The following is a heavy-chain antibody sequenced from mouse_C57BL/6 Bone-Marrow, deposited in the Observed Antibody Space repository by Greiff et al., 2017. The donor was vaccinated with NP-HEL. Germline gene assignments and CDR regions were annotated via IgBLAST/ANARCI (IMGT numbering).Heavy chain of an antibody. CDR3: ASSYYYAFY. V-gene: IGHV3-6*01. CDR1: GYSITSGYY. CDR2: ISYDGSN. J-gene: IGHJ2*01. Sequence: EVKLMESGPGLVKPSQSLSLTCSVTGYSITSGYYWNWIRQFPGNKLEWMGYISYDGSNNYIPSLKNRISITRDTSKHQFFLKLNSVTTEDTATYYCASSYYYAFYWGQGTTLTVSS. D-gene: IGHD1-1*01.